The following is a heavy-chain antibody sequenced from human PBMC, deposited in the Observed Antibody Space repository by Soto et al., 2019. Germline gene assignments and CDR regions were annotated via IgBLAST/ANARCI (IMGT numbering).Heavy chain of an antibody. CDR1: EFSFHDYT. Sequence: VQLVESGGGLVQPGGSLRLSCAASEFSFHDYTMHWVRQAPGEGLEWVSAISWNSGDIDYADSVKGRFTISRDNAKNSLYLQMNSLGVEDTALYYCAKSLLTGEIRSSYGMDVWGQGTPVTVSS. CDR3: AKSLLTGEIRSSYGMDV. V-gene: IGHV3-9*01. CDR2: ISWNSGDI. D-gene: IGHD2-21*01. J-gene: IGHJ6*02.